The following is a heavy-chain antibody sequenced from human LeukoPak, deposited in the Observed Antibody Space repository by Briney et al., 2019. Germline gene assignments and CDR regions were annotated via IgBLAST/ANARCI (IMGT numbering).Heavy chain of an antibody. Sequence: PGGSLRLSCAASGFTFSSYGMHWVRQAPGKGLEWVAVISYDGSNKYYADSVKGRFTISRDNSKNTLYLQMNSLRAEDTAVYYCANRAYYYYGMVVWGQGTTVTVSS. J-gene: IGHJ6*02. V-gene: IGHV3-30*18. CDR2: ISYDGSNK. CDR1: GFTFSSYG. CDR3: ANRAYYYYGMVV.